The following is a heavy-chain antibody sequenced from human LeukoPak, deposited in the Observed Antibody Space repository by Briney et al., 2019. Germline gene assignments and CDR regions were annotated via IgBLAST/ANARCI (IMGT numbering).Heavy chain of an antibody. CDR1: GFTFSTYW. V-gene: IGHV3-74*01. J-gene: IGHJ4*02. CDR2: INSDGSST. Sequence: PGGSLRLSCAASGFTFSTYWMHWVRQAPRKGLVGVAQINSDGSSTSYADSVKGRFTISRDNAKNTLYLQMINLRAEDTAVYYCGSLTVVAKDHWGQGTLVTVSS. CDR3: GSLTVVAKDH. D-gene: IGHD3-22*01.